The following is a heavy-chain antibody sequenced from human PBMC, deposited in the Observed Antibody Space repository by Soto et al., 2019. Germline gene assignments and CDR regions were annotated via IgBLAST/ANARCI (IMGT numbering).Heavy chain of an antibody. V-gene: IGHV1-8*01. CDR3: AKVSRKGSAIDFDY. J-gene: IGHJ4*02. CDR1: GYTFSNYD. D-gene: IGHD3-10*01. CDR2: VNPNNGDT. Sequence: QVQLVQSGAELKKPGASVKVSCKASGYTFSNYDMNWVRQATGQGPEWIGWVNPNNGDTGYAQKVQGRVTLTTDISTTTAYMELTSLRSEETAIYYCAKVSRKGSAIDFDYWGQGTLITVSS.